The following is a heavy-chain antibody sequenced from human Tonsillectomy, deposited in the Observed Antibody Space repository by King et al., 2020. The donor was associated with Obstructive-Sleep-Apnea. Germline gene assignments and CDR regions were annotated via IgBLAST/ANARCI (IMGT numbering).Heavy chain of an antibody. CDR2: ITNDGLRT. V-gene: IGHV3-74*01. CDR3: ASLGVRGDIDF. J-gene: IGHJ4*02. Sequence: VQLVESGGGLVQPGQSLRLSCAASGFTFSLYWMHWVRQAPGKGLVWVSRITNDGLRTSYADSVKGRFTISRDNAKNMLYLQMNSLGVEDTAVYFCASLGVRGDIDFWGQGTLVTVAS. D-gene: IGHD3-10*02. CDR1: GFTFSLYW.